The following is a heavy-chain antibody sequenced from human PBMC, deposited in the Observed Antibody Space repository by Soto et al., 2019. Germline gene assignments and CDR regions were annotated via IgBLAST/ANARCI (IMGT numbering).Heavy chain of an antibody. J-gene: IGHJ6*02. CDR3: AKDQSASSNSYHGMDV. D-gene: IGHD6-6*01. CDR1: EFTFSPYP. Sequence: QEQLVESGGGVVQPGRPLRLSCAASEFTFSPYPMHWVRQAPGKGLEWVAVISFDGATKYYADSVKGRFAISRDNSMNTLYLQMNSLRTEDTAVYYCAKDQSASSNSYHGMDVWGPGTTVTVSS. V-gene: IGHV3-30*09. CDR2: ISFDGATK.